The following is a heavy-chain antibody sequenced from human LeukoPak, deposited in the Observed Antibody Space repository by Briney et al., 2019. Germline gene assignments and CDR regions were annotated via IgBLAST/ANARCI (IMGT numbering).Heavy chain of an antibody. V-gene: IGHV4-31*03. CDR2: IYYSGST. CDR3: AREGLDDAFDI. J-gene: IGHJ3*02. D-gene: IGHD3-3*01. Sequence: SETLSLTCTVSGGSISSGGYYWSWIRQHPGKGLEWIGCIYYSGSTYYNPSLKSRVTISVDTSKNQFSLKLSSVTAADTAVYYCAREGLDDAFDIWGQGTMVTVSS. CDR1: GGSISSGGYY.